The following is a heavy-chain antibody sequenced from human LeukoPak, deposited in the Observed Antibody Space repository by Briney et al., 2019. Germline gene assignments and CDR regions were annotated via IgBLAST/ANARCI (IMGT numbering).Heavy chain of an antibody. V-gene: IGHV3-30*18. D-gene: IGHD6-19*01. CDR2: ISYDGSNK. Sequence: PGRSLRLSCAASGFTFSSYGMHWVRQAPGKGLEWVAVISYDGSNKYYADSVKGRFTISRDNSKNTLYLQMNSLRAEDTAVYYCAKGDSSGWYSVSYYYGMDVWGQGTTVTVSS. CDR1: GFTFSSYG. J-gene: IGHJ6*02. CDR3: AKGDSSGWYSVSYYYGMDV.